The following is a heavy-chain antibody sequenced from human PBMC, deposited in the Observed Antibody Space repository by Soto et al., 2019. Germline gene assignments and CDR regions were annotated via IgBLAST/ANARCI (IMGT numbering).Heavy chain of an antibody. Sequence: QVQLQQWGAGLLKPSETLSLTCAVYGGSFSGYYWSWIRQPPGKGLEWIGEINHSGSTNYNPSLKSLVIMSVDTSKIQLSLKLSSVTAADTAVYYCGRGLRNIVVVPAAIAPYYYYGMDVWGQGTTVTGSS. CDR3: GRGLRNIVVVPAAIAPYYYYGMDV. V-gene: IGHV4-34*01. CDR2: INHSGST. CDR1: GGSFSGYY. J-gene: IGHJ6*02. D-gene: IGHD2-2*02.